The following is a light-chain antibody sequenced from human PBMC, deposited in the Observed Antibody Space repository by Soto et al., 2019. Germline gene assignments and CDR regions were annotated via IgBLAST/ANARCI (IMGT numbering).Light chain of an antibody. V-gene: IGKV3-20*01. J-gene: IGKJ1*01. Sequence: CTAPRSLYQEEKATLSCRASQSVSSSYLAWYQQKPGQAPRLLIYGASSRATGIPDRFSGSGSGTDFTLTISRLEPGDFAVYYCQQYGSSPRTFGQGTKVDIK. CDR3: QQYGSSPRT. CDR1: QSVSSSY. CDR2: GAS.